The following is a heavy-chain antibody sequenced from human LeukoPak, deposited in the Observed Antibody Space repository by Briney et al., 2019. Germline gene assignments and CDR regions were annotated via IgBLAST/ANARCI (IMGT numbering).Heavy chain of an antibody. CDR2: IYYSGST. Sequence: SETLSLTCTVSGGSISSSSYYWGWIRQPPGKGLEWIGSIYYSGSTYYNPSLKSRVTISVDTSKNQFSLKLSSVTAADTAVYYCARWAAAGSYEPANDYWGQGTLVTVSS. CDR1: GGSISSSSYY. J-gene: IGHJ4*02. V-gene: IGHV4-39*01. CDR3: ARWAAAGSYEPANDY. D-gene: IGHD6-13*01.